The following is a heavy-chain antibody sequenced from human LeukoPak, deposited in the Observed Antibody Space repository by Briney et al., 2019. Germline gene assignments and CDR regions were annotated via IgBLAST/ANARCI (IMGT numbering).Heavy chain of an antibody. J-gene: IGHJ4*02. V-gene: IGHV3-23*01. Sequence: GGSLRLSCAAPGFTFSHYAMSWVRQAPGKGLEWVSAMSGSGASTFYADSVKGRFTISRDNSKNTLYLQMNSLRAEDTALYYCAKGKDAYNYDRSGYYFGDYWGQGTLVTVST. CDR1: GFTFSHYA. D-gene: IGHD3-22*01. CDR3: AKGKDAYNYDRSGYYFGDY. CDR2: MSGSGAST.